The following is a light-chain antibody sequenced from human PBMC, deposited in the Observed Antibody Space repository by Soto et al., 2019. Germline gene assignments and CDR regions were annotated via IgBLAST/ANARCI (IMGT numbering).Light chain of an antibody. V-gene: IGKV3-11*01. CDR2: DAS. Sequence: EIVLTQSPATLSLSTGEGATLSCRARQSVSSYVAWFQQKPGQAPRLLIYDASNRATDIPARFSGSGSRTDFTLTISSLEPEDAAVYYCQQRSIWITFGGGTKVEIK. CDR3: QQRSIWIT. J-gene: IGKJ4*02. CDR1: QSVSSY.